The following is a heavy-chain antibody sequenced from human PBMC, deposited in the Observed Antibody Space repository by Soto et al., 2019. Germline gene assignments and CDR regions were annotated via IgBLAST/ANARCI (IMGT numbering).Heavy chain of an antibody. J-gene: IGHJ6*03. V-gene: IGHV4-39*01. D-gene: IGHD5-12*01. CDR1: GGSISSSNYY. Sequence: QLQLQESGPGLVKPSETLSLTCTVSGGSISSSNYYWGWIRQPPGKGLEWTGSIFYSGSTSYNPSLKSRLAISVDTSKQPFSRSLSSVTAAATAVYYCASSGYKYGYPPYYYYYYMDVWGKGTTVTVSS. CDR2: IFYSGST. CDR3: ASSGYKYGYPPYYYYYYMDV.